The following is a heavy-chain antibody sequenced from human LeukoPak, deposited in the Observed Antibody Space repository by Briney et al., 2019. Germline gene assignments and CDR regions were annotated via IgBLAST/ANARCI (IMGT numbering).Heavy chain of an antibody. CDR1: GFTFSNYG. D-gene: IGHD4-11*01. CDR2: ISGSGGST. V-gene: IGHV3-23*01. J-gene: IGHJ4*02. Sequence: GGSLRLSCAASGFTFSNYGMSWLRQAPGKGLEWVSAISGSGGSTYYADSVKGRFTISRDNSKNTLYVQVNSLRAEDTAVYYCARSVPDYTRFDYWGQGALVTVSS. CDR3: ARSVPDYTRFDY.